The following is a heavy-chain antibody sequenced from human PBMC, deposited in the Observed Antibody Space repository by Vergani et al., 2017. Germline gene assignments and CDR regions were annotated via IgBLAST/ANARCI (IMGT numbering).Heavy chain of an antibody. CDR1: GFTFDDYA. V-gene: IGHV3-21*01. CDR3: ASIDTAMDPGAYYYGMDV. D-gene: IGHD5-18*01. CDR2: ISSSSSYI. Sequence: EVQLVESGGGLVQPGRSLRLSCAASGFTFDDYAMHWVRQAPGKGLEWVSSISSSSSYIYYADSVKGRFTISRDNAKNSLYLQMNSLRAEDTAVYYCASIDTAMDPGAYYYGMDVWGQGTTVTVSS. J-gene: IGHJ6*02.